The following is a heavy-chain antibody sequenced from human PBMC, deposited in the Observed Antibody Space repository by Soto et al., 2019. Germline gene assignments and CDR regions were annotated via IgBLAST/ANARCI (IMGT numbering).Heavy chain of an antibody. Sequence: SETLSLTCTVSGGSISSYYWSWIRQPPGKGLEWIGYIYYSGSTNYNPSLKSRVTISVDTSKNQFSLKLGSVTAADTAVYYCARRATILDVWGKGTTVTVSS. CDR1: GGSISSYY. V-gene: IGHV4-59*08. J-gene: IGHJ6*04. CDR2: IYYSGST. CDR3: ARRATILDV. D-gene: IGHD5-12*01.